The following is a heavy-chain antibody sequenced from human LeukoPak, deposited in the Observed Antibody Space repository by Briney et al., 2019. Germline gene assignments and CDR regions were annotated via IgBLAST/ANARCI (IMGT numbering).Heavy chain of an antibody. J-gene: IGHJ4*02. V-gene: IGHV3-7*01. CDR2: IKKDGSEK. CDR3: ERGRYSSRSGGYYFDF. D-gene: IGHD6-13*01. CDR1: GFTLSSDW. Sequence: GGSLRLSCAVSGFTLSSDWMSWVRQAPGKGLEWVANIKKDGSEKYYVESVKGRFTISRDNAKNSLYLQMNSLRAEDTAVYYCERGRYSSRSGGYYFDFWGQGTLVTVSS.